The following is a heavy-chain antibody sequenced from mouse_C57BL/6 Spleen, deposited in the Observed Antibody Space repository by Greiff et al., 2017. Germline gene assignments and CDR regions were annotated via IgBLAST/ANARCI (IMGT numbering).Heavy chain of an antibody. CDR3: ARSSVAPVDG. V-gene: IGHV1-69*01. CDR1: GYTFTSYW. J-gene: IGHJ2*01. CDR2: IDPSDSYT. D-gene: IGHD1-1*01. Sequence: QVQLQQPGAELVMPGASVKLSCKASGYTFTSYWMHWVKQRPGQGLEWIGEIDPSDSYTNYNQKFKGKATLTVDKSSSTAYMQLSSLTSEDSAVYYCARSSVAPVDGWGQGTTLTVSS.